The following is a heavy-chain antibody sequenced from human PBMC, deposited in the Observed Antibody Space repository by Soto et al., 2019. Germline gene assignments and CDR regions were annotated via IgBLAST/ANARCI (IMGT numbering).Heavy chain of an antibody. J-gene: IGHJ4*02. V-gene: IGHV1-69*06. CDR1: GGTFSSYA. CDR2: IIPIFGTA. D-gene: IGHD6-13*01. Sequence: QVQLVQSGAEVKKPGSSVKVSCKASGGTFSSYAISWVRQAPGQGREWMGGIIPIFGTANYAQKFQGRVTITADKSTITAYMELSSLRSEDTAVYYCARGGVAAAGRGVVDYWGQGTLVTVSS. CDR3: ARGGVAAAGRGVVDY.